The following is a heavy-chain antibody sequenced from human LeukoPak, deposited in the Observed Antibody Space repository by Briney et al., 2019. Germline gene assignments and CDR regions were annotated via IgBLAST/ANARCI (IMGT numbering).Heavy chain of an antibody. CDR3: ARGVWAPFDL. J-gene: IGHJ4*02. D-gene: IGHD7-27*01. Sequence: GGSLRLSCAASGFSISNYWMNWVRQAPGKGLEWVANIKQDGSEKNYVDSVKGRFTISRDNAKNSLILQMNSLRDEDTAVYYCARGVWAPFDLWGQGTLVSVSS. V-gene: IGHV3-7*01. CDR2: IKQDGSEK. CDR1: GFSISNYW.